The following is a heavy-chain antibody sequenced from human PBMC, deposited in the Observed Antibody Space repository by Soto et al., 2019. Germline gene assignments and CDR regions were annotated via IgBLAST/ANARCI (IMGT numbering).Heavy chain of an antibody. J-gene: IGHJ3*02. V-gene: IGHV3-43*01. D-gene: IGHD6-6*01. CDR2: ISWDGGST. CDR3: AKEYSSSSFAFDI. CDR1: GFTFDDYT. Sequence: GGSLRLSCAASGFTFDDYTMHWVRQAPGKGLEWVSLISWDGGSTYYADSVNGRFTISRDNSKNSLYLQMNSLRTEDTALYYCAKEYSSSSFAFDIWGQGTMVTVSS.